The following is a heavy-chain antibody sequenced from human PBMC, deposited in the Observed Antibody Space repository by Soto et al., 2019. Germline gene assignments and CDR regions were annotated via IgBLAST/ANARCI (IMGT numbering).Heavy chain of an antibody. Sequence: SGPTLVNPTQTLTLTCTFSGFSLSTSGMRVSWIRQPPGKALEWLARIDWDDDKFYSTSLKTRLTISKDTSKNQVALTMTNMDPVDTATYYCARIRPPDYYDSSGYYFDYWGQGTLVTVSS. D-gene: IGHD3-22*01. V-gene: IGHV2-70*04. CDR3: ARIRPPDYYDSSGYYFDY. CDR2: IDWDDDK. J-gene: IGHJ4*02. CDR1: GFSLSTSGMR.